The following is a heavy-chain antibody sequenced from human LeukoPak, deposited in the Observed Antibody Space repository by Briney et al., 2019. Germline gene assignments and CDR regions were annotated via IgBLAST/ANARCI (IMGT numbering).Heavy chain of an antibody. CDR1: GGSISSSSYY. D-gene: IGHD2/OR15-2a*01. J-gene: IGHJ4*02. Sequence: SETLSLTCTVSGGSISSSSYYWGWIRQPPGKGLEWIGSIYYSGSTYYNPSLKSRATISVDTSKNQFSLKLRSVTAADAAVYYCARVSMPGYYFDYWGQGTLVTVSS. V-gene: IGHV4-39*07. CDR2: IYYSGST. CDR3: ARVSMPGYYFDY.